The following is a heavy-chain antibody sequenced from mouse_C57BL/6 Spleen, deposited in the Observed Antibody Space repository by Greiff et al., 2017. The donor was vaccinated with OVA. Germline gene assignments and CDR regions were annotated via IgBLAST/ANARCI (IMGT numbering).Heavy chain of an antibody. Sequence: QVQLKQPGAELVKPGASVKLSCKASGYTFTSYWMHWVKQRPGQGLEWIGMIHPNSGSTNYNEKFKSKATLTVDKSSSTAYMQLSSLTSEDSAVYYCASQWRLLRDAMDYWGQGTSGTVSS. CDR1: GYTFTSYW. CDR2: IHPNSGST. CDR3: ASQWRLLRDAMDY. D-gene: IGHD2-3*01. V-gene: IGHV1-64*01. J-gene: IGHJ4*01.